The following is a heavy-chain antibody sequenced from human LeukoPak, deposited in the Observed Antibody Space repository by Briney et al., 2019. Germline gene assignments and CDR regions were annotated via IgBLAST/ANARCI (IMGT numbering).Heavy chain of an antibody. CDR2: ISNSSSYK. D-gene: IGHD6-13*01. Sequence: GGSLRLSCAASGFTFSNYAMNWVRQAPGKGLEWVSCISNSSSYKYYADSVKGRFTISRDNAKNSLYLQMNSIRAEDTAGYYCARGAIAAAGLDRWGQGALFTVSP. J-gene: IGHJ5*02. CDR1: GFTFSNYA. CDR3: ARGAIAAAGLDR. V-gene: IGHV3-21*01.